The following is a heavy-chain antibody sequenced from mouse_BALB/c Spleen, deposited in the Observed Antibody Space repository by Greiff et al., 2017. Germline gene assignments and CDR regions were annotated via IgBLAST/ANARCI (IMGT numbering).Heavy chain of an antibody. Sequence: VQLKQSGPELVKPGASVKMSCKASGYTFTSYVMHWVKQKPGQGLEWIGYINPYNDGTKYNEKFKGKATLTSDKSSSTAYMELSSLTSEDSAVYYCASWPITTVVPYYFDYWGQGTTLTVSS. J-gene: IGHJ2*01. V-gene: IGHV1-14*01. CDR1: GYTFTSYV. CDR3: ASWPITTVVPYYFDY. CDR2: INPYNDGT. D-gene: IGHD1-1*01.